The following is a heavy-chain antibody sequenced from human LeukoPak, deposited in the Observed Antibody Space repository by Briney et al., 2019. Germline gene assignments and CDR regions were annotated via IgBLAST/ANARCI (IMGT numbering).Heavy chain of an antibody. D-gene: IGHD5-24*01. CDR2: IYTSGST. CDR3: ARGLVEGWLQSNWFDP. J-gene: IGHJ5*02. V-gene: IGHV4-4*07. Sequence: SETLSLTCTVSGGSISSYYWSWIRQPAGKGLEWIGRIYTSGSTNYNPSLKSRVTMSVDTSKNQFSLKLSSVTAADTAVYYCARGLVEGWLQSNWFDPWGQGTLVTVSS. CDR1: GGSISSYY.